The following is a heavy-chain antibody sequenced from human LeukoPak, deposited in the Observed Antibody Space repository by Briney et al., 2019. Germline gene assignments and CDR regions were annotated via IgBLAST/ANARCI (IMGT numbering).Heavy chain of an antibody. D-gene: IGHD2-8*02. CDR2: ISHTGST. CDR3: TRSAGWWSLDY. Sequence: SETLSLTCTVSGDSISNSFWWSWVRQLPGKGLDWIGEISHTGSTKYNPSLKNRVTISRDSSKNQFSLKLNSVTAADTATYYCTRSAGWWSLDYWGQGALVTVSS. V-gene: IGHV4-4*02. J-gene: IGHJ4*02. CDR1: GDSISNSFW.